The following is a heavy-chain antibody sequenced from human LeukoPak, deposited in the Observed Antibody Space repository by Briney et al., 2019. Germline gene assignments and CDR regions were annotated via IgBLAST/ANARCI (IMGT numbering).Heavy chain of an antibody. CDR1: GFTFNNYS. V-gene: IGHV3-21*01. CDR2: ISGSSNYI. J-gene: IGHJ4*02. Sequence: PGGSLRLSCAVSGFTFNNYSMNWVRQAPGKGLEWVSYISGSSNYIFYADSVEGRFTISRDNAKNSLYLQMNSLRAEDTAVYYCARDYSSVVRGVTPYYFDYWGQGTLVTVSS. D-gene: IGHD3-10*01. CDR3: ARDYSSVVRGVTPYYFDY.